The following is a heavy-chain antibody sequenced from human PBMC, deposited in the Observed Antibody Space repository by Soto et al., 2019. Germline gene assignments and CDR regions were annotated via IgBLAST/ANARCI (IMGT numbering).Heavy chain of an antibody. CDR3: AREGPGFRYSSGWYGFDY. D-gene: IGHD6-19*01. V-gene: IGHV1-18*01. CDR1: GYTFTSYG. CDR2: ISAYNGNT. Sequence: VASVKVSCKASGYTFTSYGISWVRQAPGQGLEWMGWISAYNGNTNYAQKLQGRVTMTTDTSTSTAYMELRSLRSDDTAVYYCAREGPGFRYSSGWYGFDYWGQGTLVTVSS. J-gene: IGHJ4*02.